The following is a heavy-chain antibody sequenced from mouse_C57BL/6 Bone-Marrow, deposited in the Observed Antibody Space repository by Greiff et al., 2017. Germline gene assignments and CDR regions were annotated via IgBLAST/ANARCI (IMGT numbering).Heavy chain of an antibody. CDR3: GGRWLGGFAY. D-gene: IGHD2-3*01. CDR1: GFSLTSYG. CDR2: IWSGGST. J-gene: IGHJ3*01. Sequence: VQLQQSGPGLVQPSQSLSITCTVSGFSLTSYGVHWVRQSPGKGLEWLGVIWSGGSTDNNAAFISRLSISKDNSKSQVFFKMNSLQADDTAIYYCGGRWLGGFAYWGQGTLVTVSA. V-gene: IGHV2-2*01.